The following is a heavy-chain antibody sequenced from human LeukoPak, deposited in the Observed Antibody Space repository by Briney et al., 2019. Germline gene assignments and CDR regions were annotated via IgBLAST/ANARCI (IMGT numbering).Heavy chain of an antibody. J-gene: IGHJ5*02. CDR3: ASGGPESSSGWYGTWFDP. D-gene: IGHD6-19*01. CDR2: TYYRSKWYN. Sequence: SQTLSLTCAISGDSVSSNSAAWNWIRQYPSRGLEWLGRTYYRSKWYNDYAVSVKSRITINPDTSKNQFSLQLNSVTPEDTAVYYCASGGPESSSGWYGTWFDPWGQGTLVTVSS. CDR1: GDSVSSNSAA. V-gene: IGHV6-1*01.